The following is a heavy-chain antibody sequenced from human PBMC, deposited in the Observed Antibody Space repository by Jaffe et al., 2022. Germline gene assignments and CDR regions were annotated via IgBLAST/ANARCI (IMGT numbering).Heavy chain of an antibody. Sequence: EVQLVESGGGLVQPGGSLRLSCAASGFTFSSYWMSWVRQAPGKGLEWVANIKQDGSEKYYVDSVKGRFTISRDNAKNSLYLQMNSLRAEDTAVYYCAREAGYFEAYYFDYWGQGTLVTVSS. CDR2: IKQDGSEK. CDR3: AREAGYFEAYYFDY. V-gene: IGHV3-7*01. J-gene: IGHJ4*02. D-gene: IGHD3-9*01. CDR1: GFTFSSYW.